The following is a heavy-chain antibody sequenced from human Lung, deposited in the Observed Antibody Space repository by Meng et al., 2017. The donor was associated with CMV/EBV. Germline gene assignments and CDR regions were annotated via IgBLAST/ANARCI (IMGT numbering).Heavy chain of an antibody. CDR1: GYTFTTYD. V-gene: IGHV1-8*01. D-gene: IGHD2-2*01. CDR2: MNPNSGNT. CDR3: ARTRIEVEPDGRKIKYYNYGIDL. J-gene: IGHJ6*02. Sequence: ASVKVSCKASGYTFTTYDINWVRQATGQGLEWMGWMNPNSGNTGYAQKFQGRVTLTRVTSISTAYMELSSLTSDDTAVYYCARTRIEVEPDGRKIKYYNYGIDLWGRGXTVTVSS.